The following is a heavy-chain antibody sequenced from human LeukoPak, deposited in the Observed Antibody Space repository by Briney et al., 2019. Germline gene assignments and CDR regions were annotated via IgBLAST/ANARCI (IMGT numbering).Heavy chain of an antibody. CDR3: ARDSTFTYCSSTSCYGYGMDV. D-gene: IGHD2-2*01. V-gene: IGHV4-59*01. Sequence: SESLSLTCTVSGGSISSYYWSWIRQPPGKGLEWIGYIYYSGSTNYNLSLKSRVTISVDTSKNQFSLKLSSVTAADTAVYYCARDSTFTYCSSTSCYGYGMDVWGKGTTVTVSS. CDR2: IYYSGST. CDR1: GGSISSYY. J-gene: IGHJ6*04.